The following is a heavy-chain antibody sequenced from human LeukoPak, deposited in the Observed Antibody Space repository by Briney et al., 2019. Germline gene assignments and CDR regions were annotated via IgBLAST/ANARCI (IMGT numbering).Heavy chain of an antibody. V-gene: IGHV4-31*03. D-gene: IGHD6-13*01. CDR3: AIQQLESYYFDY. CDR2: IYYSGST. Sequence: SETLSLTCTVSGGSISSGGYYWSWIRQHPGKGLEWIGYIYYSGSTYYNPSLKSRVTISVDTSKNQFSLKLSSVTAADTAVYYCAIQQLESYYFDYWGQGTLVTVSS. CDR1: GGSISSGGYY. J-gene: IGHJ4*02.